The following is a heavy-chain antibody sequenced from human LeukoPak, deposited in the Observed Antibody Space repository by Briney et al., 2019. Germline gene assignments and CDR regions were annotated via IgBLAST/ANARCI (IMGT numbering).Heavy chain of an antibody. Sequence: GGSLRLSCAASGFTFSSYGMHWVRQAPGKGLEWVAFIRYDGSNNYYADSVKGRFTISRDNSKNTLYLQMNSLRAEDTAVYYCARGGYIVVVTAPDYWGQGTLVTVSS. CDR3: ARGGYIVVVTAPDY. V-gene: IGHV3-30*02. J-gene: IGHJ4*02. CDR1: GFTFSSYG. CDR2: IRYDGSNN. D-gene: IGHD2-21*02.